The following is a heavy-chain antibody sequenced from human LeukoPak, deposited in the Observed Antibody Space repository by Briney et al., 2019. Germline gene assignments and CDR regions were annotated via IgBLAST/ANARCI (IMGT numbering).Heavy chain of an antibody. D-gene: IGHD5-18*01. J-gene: IGHJ6*02. CDR2: ISGSSSYI. CDR1: GFTFSTYT. CDR3: ARELRGYSDQYYYYGLDV. Sequence: GGSLRLSCAASGFTFSTYTMNWVRQAPGKGLEWVSSISGSSSYIYYADSVKGRFTISRDNAKNSVYLQMNSLRNEDTAVYYCARELRGYSDQYYYYGLDVWGQGTTVTVSS. V-gene: IGHV3-21*01.